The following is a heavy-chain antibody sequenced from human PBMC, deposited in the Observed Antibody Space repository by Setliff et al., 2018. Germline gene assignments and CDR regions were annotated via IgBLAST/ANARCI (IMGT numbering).Heavy chain of an antibody. CDR2: IYNNGST. J-gene: IGHJ4*02. CDR3: ARHFRSSKVQFLEYLTDYYFDS. V-gene: IGHV4-59*08. D-gene: IGHD3-3*01. CDR1: GGSISGYY. Sequence: SETLSLTCSVSGGSISGYYWSWLRQPPGKGLEWIGYIYNNGSTYYNPSLKSRVTISVDTSNNHFSLKLSSVTAADTAVYYCARHFRSSKVQFLEYLTDYYFDSWGQGTLVTVSS.